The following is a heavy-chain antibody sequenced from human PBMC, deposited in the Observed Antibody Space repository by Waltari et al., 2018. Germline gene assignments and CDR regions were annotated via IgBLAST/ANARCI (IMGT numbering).Heavy chain of an antibody. CDR2: FYPSGTT. D-gene: IGHD2-15*01. CDR1: GGSIRKSSYY. V-gene: IGHV4-39*07. J-gene: IGHJ4*02. Sequence: QLQLQESGPGLVKTLETLSLTCTVSGGSIRKSSYYWGWIRQPPGKGLEWIGSFYPSGTTTYHPSLKSRVTISVDTSKNQFSLKLRSVTAADTAVYYCARDDIPATGPLDSWGQGTLVTVSS. CDR3: ARDDIPATGPLDS.